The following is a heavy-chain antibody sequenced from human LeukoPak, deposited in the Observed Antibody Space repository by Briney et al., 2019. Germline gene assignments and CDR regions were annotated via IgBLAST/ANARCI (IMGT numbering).Heavy chain of an antibody. CDR3: ARGRRNYYGSGVLDY. CDR1: GGSISSGGYY. Sequence: SETLSLTCTVSGGSISSGGYYWSWIRQPPGKGLEWIGEINHSGSTNYNPSLKSRVTISVDTSKNQFSLKLSSVTAADTAVYYCARGRRNYYGSGVLDYWGQGTLVTVSS. V-gene: IGHV4-39*07. CDR2: INHSGST. J-gene: IGHJ4*02. D-gene: IGHD3-10*01.